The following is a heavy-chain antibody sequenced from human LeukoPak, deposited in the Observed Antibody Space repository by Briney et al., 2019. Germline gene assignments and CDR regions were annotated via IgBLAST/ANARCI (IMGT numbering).Heavy chain of an antibody. J-gene: IGHJ4*02. V-gene: IGHV3-11*01. Sequence: GGSLRLSCAASGFTFSDYYMSWIRQAPGKGLEWVSHISSSGSTIYYADSVKGRFTISRDNAKNSLYLQMNSLRAEDTAVYYCARSPIFGVVWHYWGQGTLVTVSS. D-gene: IGHD3-3*01. CDR3: ARSPIFGVVWHY. CDR1: GFTFSDYY. CDR2: ISSSGSTI.